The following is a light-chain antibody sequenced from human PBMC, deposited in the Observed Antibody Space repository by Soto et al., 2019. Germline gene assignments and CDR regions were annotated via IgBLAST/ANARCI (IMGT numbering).Light chain of an antibody. V-gene: IGLV2-14*01. Sequence: QSALTQPASVSGSPGQSITISCTGTSSDVGGYNYVSWYQQLPGKAPKLMIYDVSNRPSGVSNRFSGSKSGNTASLTISGLQAEDEADYYCSSYTSSSTQVFGTGTKVTVL. CDR3: SSYTSSSTQV. CDR1: SSDVGGYNY. CDR2: DVS. J-gene: IGLJ1*01.